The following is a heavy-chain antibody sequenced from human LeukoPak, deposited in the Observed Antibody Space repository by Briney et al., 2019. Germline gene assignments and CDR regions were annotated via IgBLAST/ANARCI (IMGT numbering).Heavy chain of an antibody. V-gene: IGHV1-69*05. CDR3: AIRLRVVVITGYFDY. D-gene: IGHD3-22*01. Sequence: SVKVSSKASGGTFSSYAISWVRQAPGQGLEWMGGIIPIFGTANYAQKFQGRVTITTDESTSTAYMELSSLRSEDTAVYYCAIRLRVVVITGYFDYWGQGTLVTVSS. CDR2: IIPIFGTA. CDR1: GGTFSSYA. J-gene: IGHJ4*02.